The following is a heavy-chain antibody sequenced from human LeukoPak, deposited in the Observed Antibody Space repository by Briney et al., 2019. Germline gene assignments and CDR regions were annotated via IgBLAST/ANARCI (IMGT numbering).Heavy chain of an antibody. CDR1: GYTFTSYD. CDR2: MNPNSGNT. Sequence: ASVKVSCKASGYTFTSYDINWVRQATGQGLEWMGWMNPNSGNTGYAQKFQGRVTMTRNTSISTAYMELSSLRSEDTAVYYCAGVKTLMAYYYYGMDVWGQGTTVTVSS. J-gene: IGHJ6*02. D-gene: IGHD2-8*01. V-gene: IGHV1-8*01. CDR3: AGVKTLMAYYYYGMDV.